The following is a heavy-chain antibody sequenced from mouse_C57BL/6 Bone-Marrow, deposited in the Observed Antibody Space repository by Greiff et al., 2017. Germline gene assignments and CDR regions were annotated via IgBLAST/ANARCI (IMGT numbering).Heavy chain of an antibody. V-gene: IGHV1-55*01. D-gene: IGHD1-1*01. J-gene: IGHJ3*01. CDR3: ARDYYGSSYYRFAY. Sequence: QVQLQQPGAELVKPGASVKMSCKASGYTFTSYWITWVKQRPGQGLEWIGDIYPGSGSTNYNEKFKSKATLTVDTSSSTAYMQLSSLTSEDSAVYYCARDYYGSSYYRFAYWGQGTLVTVSA. CDR1: GYTFTSYW. CDR2: IYPGSGST.